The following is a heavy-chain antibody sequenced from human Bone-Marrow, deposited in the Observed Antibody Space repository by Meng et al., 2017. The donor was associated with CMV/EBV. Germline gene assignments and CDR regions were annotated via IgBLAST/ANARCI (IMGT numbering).Heavy chain of an antibody. CDR2: INHSGST. Sequence: GAVSGDYWSWIRQPPGKGLEWIGEINHSGSTNYNPSLKSRVTISVDTSKNQFSLKLSSVTAADTAVYYCARGLRRGTMVRGVIIDYWGQGTLVTVSS. D-gene: IGHD3-10*01. V-gene: IGHV4-34*01. CDR1: GAVSGDY. J-gene: IGHJ4*02. CDR3: ARGLRRGTMVRGVIIDY.